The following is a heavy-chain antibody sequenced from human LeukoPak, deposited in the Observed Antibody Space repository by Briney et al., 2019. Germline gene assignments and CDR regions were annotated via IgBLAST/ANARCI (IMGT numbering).Heavy chain of an antibody. V-gene: IGHV3-74*01. J-gene: IGHJ4*02. Sequence: GGSLRLSCAASGFTFSSYWIHWVRQVPGKGLVWVSRIDYDGSITNYADSVKGRFTISRDNARNTLYLQMNSLRVDDTAVYYCVKDLGGNYDYWGQGTLVTVSS. CDR1: GFTFSSYW. D-gene: IGHD1-7*01. CDR3: VKDLGGNYDY. CDR2: IDYDGSIT.